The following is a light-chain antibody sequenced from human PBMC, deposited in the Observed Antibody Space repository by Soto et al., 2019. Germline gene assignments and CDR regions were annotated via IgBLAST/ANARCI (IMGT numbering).Light chain of an antibody. CDR2: AAS. CDR3: QQYYIYPRP. J-gene: IGKJ1*01. Sequence: MNQSPSSVSASTGDRVTITCRASQGISSYLAWYQQKPGKAPKLLIYAASTLQSGVPSRFSGSGSGTDFTLTISCLQSEDFATYYCQQYYIYPRPFGQ. V-gene: IGKV1-8*01. CDR1: QGISSY.